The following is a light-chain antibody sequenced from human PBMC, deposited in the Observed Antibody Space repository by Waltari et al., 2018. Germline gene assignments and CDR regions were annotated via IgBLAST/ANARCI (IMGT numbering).Light chain of an antibody. V-gene: IGLV1-44*01. CDR1: FDNIGINT. J-gene: IGLJ3*02. CDR2: STT. Sequence: QSVLTQPPSASGPPGRRGTISCSGTFDNIGINTVNWYQQFPGSAPKLLIFSTTQRPSGVPDRFSASKSGTSASLAINGLQAADEADYYCGAWDDGVKEWVFGGGTKLTVL. CDR3: GAWDDGVKEWV.